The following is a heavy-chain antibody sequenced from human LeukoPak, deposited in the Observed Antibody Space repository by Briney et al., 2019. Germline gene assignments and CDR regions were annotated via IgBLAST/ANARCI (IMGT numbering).Heavy chain of an antibody. J-gene: IGHJ2*01. Sequence: GASVKVSCKASGYTITGYYMHWVRQAPGQGLEWMGRINPNTGDTNSARKFQGRVTMTRDTSISTVYMELSRLRSDDTAVYYCARIHCSSTSCYSVWYFDLWGRGTLVTVSS. CDR3: ARIHCSSTSCYSVWYFDL. V-gene: IGHV1-2*06. CDR2: INPNTGDT. D-gene: IGHD2-2*02. CDR1: GYTITGYY.